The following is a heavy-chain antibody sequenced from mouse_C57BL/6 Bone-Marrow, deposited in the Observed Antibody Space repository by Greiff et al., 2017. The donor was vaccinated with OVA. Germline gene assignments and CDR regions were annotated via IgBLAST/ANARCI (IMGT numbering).Heavy chain of an antibody. CDR1: GSTFTNYG. CDR3: AKLGRGYFDV. CDR2: INPGGGYT. J-gene: IGHJ1*03. D-gene: IGHD4-1*01. Sequence: QVQLQQSGAELVRPGTSVKMSCKASGSTFTNYGMGWVKQRPGNGLEWIGVINPGGGYTTYNEKFKGKATLTADKSSSTAYMQFSSLTSEDSAIYYCAKLGRGYFDVWGTGTTVTVSS. V-gene: IGHV1-63*01.